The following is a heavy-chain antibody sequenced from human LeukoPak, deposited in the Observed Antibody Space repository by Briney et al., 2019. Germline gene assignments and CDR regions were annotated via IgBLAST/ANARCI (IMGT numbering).Heavy chain of an antibody. CDR1: GGSISSYY. CDR2: IYYSGST. CDR3: ARSTVTTHGMDV. Sequence: SETLSLTCTVSGGSISSYYWSWIRQPPGKGLEWIGYIYYSGSTNYNPSLKSRVTISVDPSKNQFSLKLSSVTAADTAVYYCARSTVTTHGMDVWGQGTTVTVSS. D-gene: IGHD4-17*01. V-gene: IGHV4-59*01. J-gene: IGHJ6*02.